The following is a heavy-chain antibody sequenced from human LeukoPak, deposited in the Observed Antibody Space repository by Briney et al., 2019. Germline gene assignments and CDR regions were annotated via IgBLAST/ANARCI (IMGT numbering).Heavy chain of an antibody. CDR1: GGSFSGYY. CDR2: VNHSGST. CDR3: ARVRGYNIAGDY. D-gene: IGHD3-10*01. J-gene: IGHJ4*02. Sequence: PSEILSLTCAVYGGSFSGYYWSWIRQPPGKGLEWIGEVNHSGSTNYNPSLKSRVTISVDTSKNQFSLKLSSVTAADTAVYYCARVRGYNIAGDYWGQGTLVTVSS. V-gene: IGHV4-34*01.